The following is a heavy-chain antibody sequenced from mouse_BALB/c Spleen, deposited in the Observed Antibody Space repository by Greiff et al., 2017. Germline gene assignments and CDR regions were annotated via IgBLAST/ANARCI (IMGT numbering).Heavy chain of an antibody. J-gene: IGHJ4*01. Sequence: VQLKQSGPGLVKPSQSLSLTCTVTGYSITSDYAWNWIRQFPGNKLEWMGYISYSGSTSYNPSLKSRISITRDTSKNQFFLQLNSVTTEDTATYYCASSYGSSPYYYAMDYWGQGTSVTVSS. D-gene: IGHD1-1*01. CDR3: ASSYGSSPYYYAMDY. V-gene: IGHV3-2*02. CDR2: ISYSGST. CDR1: GYSITSDYA.